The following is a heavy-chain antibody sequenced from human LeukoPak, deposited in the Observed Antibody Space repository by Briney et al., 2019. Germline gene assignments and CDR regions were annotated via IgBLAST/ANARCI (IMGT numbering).Heavy chain of an antibody. CDR3: ARGTIAVADTDFDC. V-gene: IGHV1-8*01. CDR1: GYTFTSYD. Sequence: ASVKVSCKASGYTFTSYDINWVRQATGQGLEWMGWMNPNSGNTGYAQKFQGRVTMTRNTSISTAYMELSSLRSEDTAVYYCARGTIAVADTDFDCWGQGTLVTVSS. J-gene: IGHJ4*02. D-gene: IGHD6-19*01. CDR2: MNPNSGNT.